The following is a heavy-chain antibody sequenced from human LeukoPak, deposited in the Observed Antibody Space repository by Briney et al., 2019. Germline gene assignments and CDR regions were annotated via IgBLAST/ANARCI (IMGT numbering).Heavy chain of an antibody. CDR1: GFTFSSYW. CDR3: ARNSGSNPFDY. Sequence: GSLRLSCAASGFTFSSYWLSWVRQAPGKRLEWVASIEQDGSQKYYVDSVRGRFTISRDNAKNSVYLQTNSLRVEDTAVYYCARNSGSNPFDYWGQGTLVTVSS. CDR2: IEQDGSQK. D-gene: IGHD1-26*01. V-gene: IGHV3-7*01. J-gene: IGHJ4*02.